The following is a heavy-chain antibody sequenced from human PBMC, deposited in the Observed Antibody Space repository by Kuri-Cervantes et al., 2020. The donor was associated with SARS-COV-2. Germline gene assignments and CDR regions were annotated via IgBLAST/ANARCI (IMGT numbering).Heavy chain of an antibody. D-gene: IGHD5-18*01. J-gene: IGHJ6*02. CDR2: ISGSGGST. CDR1: GFTFSSYA. V-gene: IGHV3-23*01. CDR3: ARIPYSYGSPFDYYGMDV. Sequence: LSLTCAASGFTFSSYAMSWVRQAPGKGLEWVSAISGSGGSTYYADSVKGRFTISRDNSKNTLYLQMNSRRAEDTAVYYCARIPYSYGSPFDYYGMDVWGQGTTVTVSS.